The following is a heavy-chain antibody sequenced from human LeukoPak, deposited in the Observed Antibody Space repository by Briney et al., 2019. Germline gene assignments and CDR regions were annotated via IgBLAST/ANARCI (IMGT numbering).Heavy chain of an antibody. J-gene: IGHJ4*02. CDR3: AREGNSGTYFYYFDY. CDR1: GFTFSNYG. CDR2: ISSDGSTT. D-gene: IGHD1-26*01. V-gene: IGHV3-74*01. Sequence: PGGSLRLSCAASGFTFSNYGMSWVRQAPGKGLVWVSRISSDGSTTTYADSVKGRFTISRDNAKNTLYLQMNSLRAEDTAVYYCAREGNSGTYFYYFDYWGQGTLVTVSS.